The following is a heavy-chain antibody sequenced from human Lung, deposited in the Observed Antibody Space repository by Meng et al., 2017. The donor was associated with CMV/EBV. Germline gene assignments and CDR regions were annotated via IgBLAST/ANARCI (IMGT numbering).Heavy chain of an antibody. D-gene: IGHD2-15*01. CDR1: GYTFTGYY. J-gene: IGHJ3*02. CDR2: INPNSGDT. CDR3: ARESGLTVVDPSAFDI. V-gene: IGHV1-2*02. Sequence: ASVXVSCKASGYTFTGYYMHWVRQAPGHGLEWMGWINPNSGDTNYAQKFQDRVTMTSDTSISTAYMELARLSSDDTAVYYCARESGLTVVDPSAFDIWGHGTXVTVSS.